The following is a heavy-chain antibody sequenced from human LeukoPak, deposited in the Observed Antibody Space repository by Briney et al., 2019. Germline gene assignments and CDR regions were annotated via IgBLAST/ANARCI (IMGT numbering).Heavy chain of an antibody. CDR3: AKDRETTPSGTFDY. V-gene: IGHV3-30*18. CDR2: IAEDGSNE. J-gene: IGHJ4*02. Sequence: GRSLRLSCAASGFTFSSYGMHCVRQAPGKGLEWVAFIAEDGSNEKYTDSVKGRFTISRDNSNNTLYLRMNSLRAEDTGVYYCAKDRETTPSGTFDYWGQGTLVTVSS. CDR1: GFTFSSYG. D-gene: IGHD1-1*01.